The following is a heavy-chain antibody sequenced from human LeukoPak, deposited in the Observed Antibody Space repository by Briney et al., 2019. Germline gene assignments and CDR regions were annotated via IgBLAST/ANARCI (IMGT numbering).Heavy chain of an antibody. D-gene: IGHD2-2*01. CDR3: ARPSDPCSSTSCLKPDY. J-gene: IGHJ4*02. V-gene: IGHV3-21*01. CDR2: ISSSSSHI. CDR1: GFTFSSYS. Sequence: PGGSLTLSCAASGFTFSSYSMNWVRQAPGKGLEWVSSISSSSSHIYYADPVKGRFTISRDNAKNSLYLQMNSLRAEDTAVYYCARPSDPCSSTSCLKPDYWGQGTLVTVSS.